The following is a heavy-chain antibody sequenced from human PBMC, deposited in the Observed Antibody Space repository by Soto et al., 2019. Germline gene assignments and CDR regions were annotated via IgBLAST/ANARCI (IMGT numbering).Heavy chain of an antibody. CDR2: IYWNDDK. CDR3: AHRPSDDYDAAGYYYGMDV. V-gene: IGHV2-5*01. J-gene: IGHJ6*02. Sequence: ESGPTLVNPTQTLTLTCTFSGFSLSTSGVGVGWIRQPPGKALEWLALIYWNDDKRYSPSLKSRLTITKDTSKNQVVLTMTNMDPVDTATYYCAHRPSDDYDAAGYYYGMDVWGQGTTVTVSS. D-gene: IGHD4-17*01. CDR1: GFSLSTSGVG.